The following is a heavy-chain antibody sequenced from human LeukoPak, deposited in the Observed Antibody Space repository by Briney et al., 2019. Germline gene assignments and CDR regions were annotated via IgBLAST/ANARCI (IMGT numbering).Heavy chain of an antibody. J-gene: IGHJ5*02. CDR3: ARGVPDYGDPRLFDP. Sequence: SETLSLTCAVYGGSFSGYYWSWIRQPPGKGLEWIGEINHSGSTNYNPSLKSRVTISVDTSKNQFSLKLSSVTAADTAVYYCARGVPDYGDPRLFDPWGQGTLVTVSS. V-gene: IGHV4-34*01. CDR2: INHSGST. CDR1: GGSFSGYY. D-gene: IGHD4-17*01.